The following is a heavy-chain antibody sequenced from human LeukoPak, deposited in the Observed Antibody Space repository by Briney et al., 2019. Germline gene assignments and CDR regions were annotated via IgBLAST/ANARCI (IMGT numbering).Heavy chain of an antibody. D-gene: IGHD3-22*01. Sequence: GGSLRLSCAASGFTFSNAWMSWVRQAPGKGLEWVGRIKSKTDGGTTDYAAPVQGRFTISRHDSKNTLYLQMNSLKTEDTAVYYCATDPSSYYYDSSGPDYWGQGTLVTVSS. CDR1: GFTFSNAW. V-gene: IGHV3-15*07. CDR3: ATDPSSYYYDSSGPDY. J-gene: IGHJ4*02. CDR2: IKSKTDGGTT.